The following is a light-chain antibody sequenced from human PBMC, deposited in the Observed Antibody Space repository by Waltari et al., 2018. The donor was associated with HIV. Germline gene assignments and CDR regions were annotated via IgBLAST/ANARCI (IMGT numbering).Light chain of an antibody. V-gene: IGLV3-19*01. J-gene: IGLJ2*01. Sequence: SSELTQDPAVSVALGQTVRITCHGDGLRNYYASWYQQKPGQAPVLFIYGRNNRPSNRPAGIPDRFSGSRSGNTASLTITGAQAEDEADYHCNFWDSSGNLVVFGGGTKLTVL. CDR2: GRN. CDR1: GLRNYY. CDR3: NFWDSSGNLVV.